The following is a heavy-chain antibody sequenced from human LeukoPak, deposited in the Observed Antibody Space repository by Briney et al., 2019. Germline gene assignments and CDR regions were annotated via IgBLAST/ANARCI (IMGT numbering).Heavy chain of an antibody. CDR2: INPNSGAT. Sequence: ASVTVSCKTSGYTFTGYYMHWVRQAPGQGLEWMGWINPNSGATNYVQEFQGRVTMTRDTSITTAYMELSGLRSDDTAVYYCAREGREFGPHKLAGFDYWGQGTLVTVSS. D-gene: IGHD3-10*01. J-gene: IGHJ4*02. V-gene: IGHV1-2*02. CDR1: GYTFTGYY. CDR3: AREGREFGPHKLAGFDY.